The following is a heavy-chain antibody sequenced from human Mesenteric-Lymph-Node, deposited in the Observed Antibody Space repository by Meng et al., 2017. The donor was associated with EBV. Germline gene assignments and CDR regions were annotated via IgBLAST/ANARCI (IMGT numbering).Heavy chain of an antibody. CDR1: GEAFSDYY. CDR3: ARALYSNSYYGSLSY. J-gene: IGHJ4*02. Sequence: QVPVQQWGAGLLKPSETLSPTCAVYGEAFSDYYWTWIRQTPGKGLEWIGEVHRSGSTNYNPSLKSRVIISIDTSKNQFSLKLTSVTAADTAVYYCARALYSNSYYGSLSYWGLGTLVTVSS. V-gene: IGHV4-34*02. D-gene: IGHD3-10*01. CDR2: VHRSGST.